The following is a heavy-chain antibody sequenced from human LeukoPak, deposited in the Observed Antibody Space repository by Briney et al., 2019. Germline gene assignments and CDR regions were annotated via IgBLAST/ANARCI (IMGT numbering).Heavy chain of an antibody. Sequence: SETLSLTCTVSGGSISSYYWSWIRQPPGKGLEWIGYIYYSGSTNYNPSLKSRVTISVDTSKNQFSLKLSSVTAADTAVYYCARDQKSDYYYGFVVDYFDYWGQGTLVTVSS. D-gene: IGHD1-26*01. CDR3: ARDQKSDYYYGFVVDYFDY. CDR2: IYYSGST. V-gene: IGHV4-59*12. CDR1: GGSISSYY. J-gene: IGHJ4*02.